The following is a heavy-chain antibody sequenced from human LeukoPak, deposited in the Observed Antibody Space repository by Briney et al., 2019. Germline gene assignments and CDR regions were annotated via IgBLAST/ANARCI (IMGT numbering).Heavy chain of an antibody. CDR2: IPYDGSNK. Sequence: GGSLRLSCAASGFTFSSYAMHWVRQAPGKGLEWVAVIPYDGSNKYYADSVKGRFTISRDNSKNTLYLQMNSLRAEDTAVYYCARGPVSGFFDPWGQGTLVTVSS. D-gene: IGHD6-19*01. J-gene: IGHJ5*02. CDR1: GFTFSSYA. CDR3: ARGPVSGFFDP. V-gene: IGHV3-30-3*01.